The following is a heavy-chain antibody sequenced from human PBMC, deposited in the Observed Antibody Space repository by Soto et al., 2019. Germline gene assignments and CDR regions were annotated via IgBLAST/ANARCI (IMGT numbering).Heavy chain of an antibody. J-gene: IGHJ6*03. CDR1: GFSLSNARMG. CDR3: ARFLRPLDYYYMDV. CDR2: IFSNDEK. D-gene: IGHD5-12*01. V-gene: IGHV2-26*01. Sequence: QVTLKESGPVLVKPTEPLTLTCTVSGFSLSNARMGVSWIRQPPGKALEWLAHIFSNDEKSYSTSLKSRLTISKDTSKSQVVLTMTNMDPVDTATYYCARFLRPLDYYYMDVWGKGTTVTVSS.